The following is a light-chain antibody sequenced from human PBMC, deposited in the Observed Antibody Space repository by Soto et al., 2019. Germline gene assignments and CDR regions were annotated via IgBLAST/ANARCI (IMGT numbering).Light chain of an antibody. J-gene: IGLJ2*01. V-gene: IGLV2-23*01. Sequence: QSVLTQPASGSGSPGQSITISCTGTSSDVGSYNLVSWYQQHPGKAPKLMIYEGSKRPSGVSNRFSGSKSGNTASLTISGLQAEDEADYYCCSYAGSSLYVVFGGGTKLTVL. CDR2: EGS. CDR1: SSDVGSYNL. CDR3: CSYAGSSLYVV.